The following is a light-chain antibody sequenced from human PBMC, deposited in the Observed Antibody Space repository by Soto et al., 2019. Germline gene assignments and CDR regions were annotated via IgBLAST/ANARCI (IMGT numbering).Light chain of an antibody. CDR1: QGIRSY. CDR2: AAS. Sequence: DIQMTQSPSSLSASIGDRVTITCRASQGIRSYLAWYQHKPGKVPKLLIYAASALQSGVPSRFSGSGSGTDFTLTISSLQPEDVATYYCQNYNSAPQTFGQGTKVDI. CDR3: QNYNSAPQT. V-gene: IGKV1-27*01. J-gene: IGKJ2*01.